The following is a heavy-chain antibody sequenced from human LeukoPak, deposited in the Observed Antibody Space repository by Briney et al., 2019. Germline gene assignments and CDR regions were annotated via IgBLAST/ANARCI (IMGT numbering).Heavy chain of an antibody. J-gene: IGHJ5*02. V-gene: IGHV4-30-2*01. Sequence: NTSETLSLTCDVSGGSISSGLYSWSWIRQPLGKGLEWIGYIYHTGSTYYNPSLKSRVTISVDTSKNQFSLGLSSVTAADTAVYYCARLQYCSGTSCYWFDPWGQGTLVTVSS. CDR3: ARLQYCSGTSCYWFDP. CDR1: GGSISSGLYS. CDR2: IYHTGST. D-gene: IGHD2-2*01.